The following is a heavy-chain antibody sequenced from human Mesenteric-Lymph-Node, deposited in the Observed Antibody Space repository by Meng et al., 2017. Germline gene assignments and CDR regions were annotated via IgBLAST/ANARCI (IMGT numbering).Heavy chain of an antibody. CDR2: IWYDGSNK. CDR3: ARDRFMELEKPYYFDY. V-gene: IGHV3-33*01. Sequence: GESLKISCAASGFTFSSYGMHWVRQAPGKGLEWVAVIWYDGSNKYYADSVKGRFTISRDNSKNTLYLQMNSLRAEDTAVYYCARDRFMELEKPYYFDYWGQGTLVTVSS. CDR1: GFTFSSYG. D-gene: IGHD1-1*01. J-gene: IGHJ4*02.